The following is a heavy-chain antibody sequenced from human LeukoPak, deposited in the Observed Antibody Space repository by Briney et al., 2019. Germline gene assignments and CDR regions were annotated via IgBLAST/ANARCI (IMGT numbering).Heavy chain of an antibody. Sequence: RGCLRLSRAASGFTVSSNYMSWVRQAPGKGLEWVSVIDSGVSTDYEDSVKGRFTISTDNSKNTLNLQMNSLRAEDTAVYYCARDHGGQTGAAFDIWGQGTMVTVSS. CDR3: ARDHGGQTGAAFDI. J-gene: IGHJ3*02. V-gene: IGHV3-66*01. CDR2: IDSGVST. CDR1: GFTVSSNY. D-gene: IGHD4-23*01.